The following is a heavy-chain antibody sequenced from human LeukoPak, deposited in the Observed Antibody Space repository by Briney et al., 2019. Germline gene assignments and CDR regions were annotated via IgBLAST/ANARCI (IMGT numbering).Heavy chain of an antibody. CDR2: LSHSGSS. CDR3: ARARYANAWYAFDI. Sequence: SETLSLTCAVSGGSVSSYYWSWIRRPPGRGLEWIAYLSHSGSSDSNPSLTSRVTTLVDTSKNQFSLKLTSVTAADTAVYYCARARYANAWYAFDIWGHGTMVTVSS. D-gene: IGHD2-2*01. J-gene: IGHJ3*02. CDR1: GGSVSSYY. V-gene: IGHV4-59*02.